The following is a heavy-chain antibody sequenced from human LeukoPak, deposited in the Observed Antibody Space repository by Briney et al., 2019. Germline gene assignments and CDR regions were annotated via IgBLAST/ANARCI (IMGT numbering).Heavy chain of an antibody. CDR2: INPNSGGP. V-gene: IGHV1-2*02. CDR3: ARDLMATDIVVVPAAMAPDYYYYMDV. CDR1: GYTFTGFY. J-gene: IGHJ6*03. Sequence: ASVKVSFKGSGYTFTGFYIHRVRQAPGQGLEWMGLINPNSGGPNFSKKFQGRVTMTRDTSISTAYMELSRLRSDDTAVYYCARDLMATDIVVVPAAMAPDYYYYMDVWGKGTTVTVSS. D-gene: IGHD2-2*01.